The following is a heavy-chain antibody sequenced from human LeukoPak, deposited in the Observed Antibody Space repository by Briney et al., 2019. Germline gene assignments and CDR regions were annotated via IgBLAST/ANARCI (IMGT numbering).Heavy chain of an antibody. CDR1: GGSISSYY. CDR3: ARLDYYDSSAAWGFDY. D-gene: IGHD3-22*01. CDR2: IYYSGST. V-gene: IGHV4-59*12. Sequence: SETLSLTCTVSGGSISSYYWSWIRQPPGKGREWIGYIYYSGSTNYNPSLKSRVTISVDTSKNQFSLKLSSVTAADTAVYYCARLDYYDSSAAWGFDYWGQGTLVTVSS. J-gene: IGHJ4*02.